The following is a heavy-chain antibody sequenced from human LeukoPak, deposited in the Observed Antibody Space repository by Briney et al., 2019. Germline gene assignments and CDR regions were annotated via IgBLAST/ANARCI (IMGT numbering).Heavy chain of an antibody. CDR3: ARQDYGDSDAFDI. D-gene: IGHD4-17*01. Sequence: SGGSLRLSCAASAFSVGSNYMTWVRQAPGKGLEWVSLIYSGGSTYYADSVKGRFTISRDNAKNSLYLQMNSLRAEDTAVYYCARQDYGDSDAFDIWGQGTMVTVSS. CDR1: AFSVGSNY. CDR2: IYSGGST. J-gene: IGHJ3*02. V-gene: IGHV3-66*04.